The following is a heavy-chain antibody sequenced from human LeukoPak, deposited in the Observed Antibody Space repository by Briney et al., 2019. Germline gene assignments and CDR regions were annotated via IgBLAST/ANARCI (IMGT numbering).Heavy chain of an antibody. Sequence: ASVKVSCKASGYTFTGYYMHWVRQAPGQGLEWMGWINPNSGGTNYAQKFQGRVTMTRDTSISTAYMELSRLRSDDTAVYYCARGRKYFDWYVTILNFDYWGQGTLVTVSS. CDR1: GYTFTGYY. D-gene: IGHD3-9*01. CDR2: INPNSGGT. CDR3: ARGRKYFDWYVTILNFDY. V-gene: IGHV1-2*02. J-gene: IGHJ4*02.